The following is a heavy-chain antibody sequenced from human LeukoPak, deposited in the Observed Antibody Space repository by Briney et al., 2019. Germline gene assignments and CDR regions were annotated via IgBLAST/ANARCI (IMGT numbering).Heavy chain of an antibody. CDR3: ARLAREGYSSSWSYWFDP. Sequence: SETLSLTCTVSGGSISSYYWSWIRQPPGKGLEWIGSIYHSGSTYYNPSLKSRVTISVDTSKNQFSLKLSSVTAADTAVYYCARLAREGYSSSWSYWFDPWGQGTLVTVSS. D-gene: IGHD6-13*01. CDR2: IYHSGST. CDR1: GGSISSYY. V-gene: IGHV4-59*04. J-gene: IGHJ5*02.